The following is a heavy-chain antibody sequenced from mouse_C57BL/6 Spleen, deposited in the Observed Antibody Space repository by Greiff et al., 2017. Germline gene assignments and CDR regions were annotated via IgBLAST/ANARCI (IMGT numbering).Heavy chain of an antibody. Sequence: VQLKQSGPELVKPGASVKIPCKASGYTFTDYNMDWVKQSHGKSLEWIGDINPNNGGTIYNQKFKGKATLTVDKSSSTAYMELRSLTSEDTAVYYCARSDDGYYSYWGQGTLVTVSA. D-gene: IGHD2-3*01. V-gene: IGHV1-18*01. J-gene: IGHJ3*01. CDR1: GYTFTDYN. CDR2: INPNNGGT. CDR3: ARSDDGYYSY.